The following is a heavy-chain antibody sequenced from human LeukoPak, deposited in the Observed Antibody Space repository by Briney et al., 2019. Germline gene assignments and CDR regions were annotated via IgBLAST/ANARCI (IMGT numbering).Heavy chain of an antibody. CDR3: ARGVLGGGDRTTPFDP. Sequence: SETLSLTCTVSGYSISSGYYWGWIRQPPGKGLEWIGSIYHSGSTYYNPSLKSRVTISVDTSKNQFSLKLSSVTAADTAVYYCARGVLGGGDRTTPFDPRGQGTLVTVSS. D-gene: IGHD2-21*01. V-gene: IGHV4-38-2*02. CDR2: IYHSGST. CDR1: GYSISSGYY. J-gene: IGHJ5*02.